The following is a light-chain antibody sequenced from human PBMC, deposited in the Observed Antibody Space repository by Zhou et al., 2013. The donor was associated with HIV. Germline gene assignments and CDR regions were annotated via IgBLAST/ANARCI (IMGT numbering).Light chain of an antibody. CDR3: QQRHNWPRT. CDR2: DAS. CDR1: QSVSSN. J-gene: IGKJ2*01. V-gene: IGKV3-11*01. Sequence: EIVLTQSPGTLSLSPGERATLSCRASQSVSSNLAWYQQKPGQPPRLLIYDASNRVPGIPARFSGSGSGTDFTLTITSLEPEDFAVYYCQQRHNWPRTFGQGTNLDIK.